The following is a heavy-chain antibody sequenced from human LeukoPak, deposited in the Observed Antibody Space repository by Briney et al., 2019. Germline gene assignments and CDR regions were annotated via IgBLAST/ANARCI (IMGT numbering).Heavy chain of an antibody. CDR3: AKDQFKTVATIDY. CDR1: GFTFSSYA. Sequence: GGSLRLSCAASGFTFSSYAMSWVRQTPGKGLEWVSTICDTGRNTYYADSVRGRFTISRDNPKNTPYLQMNNLRAEDTAVYFCAKDQFKTVATIDYWGQGTLVAVS. D-gene: IGHD5-24*01. CDR2: ICDTGRNT. V-gene: IGHV3-23*01. J-gene: IGHJ4*02.